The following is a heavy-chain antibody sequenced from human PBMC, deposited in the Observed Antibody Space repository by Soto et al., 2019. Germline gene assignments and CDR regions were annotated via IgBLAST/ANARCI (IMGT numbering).Heavy chain of an antibody. D-gene: IGHD6-13*01. J-gene: IGHJ4*02. CDR1: GGAFSGYY. Sequence: QVQLQQWGAGLLKPSETLSLTCAVYGGAFSGYYWSWIRQPPGKGLEWIGEINQSGSTNYNPSHKSRVTIAVDTSKNQFSRQVSSVTSADTCVYYCARAYSSSLSHSDDWGRGTQVNVSS. V-gene: IGHV4-34*01. CDR3: ARAYSSSLSHSDD. CDR2: INQSGST.